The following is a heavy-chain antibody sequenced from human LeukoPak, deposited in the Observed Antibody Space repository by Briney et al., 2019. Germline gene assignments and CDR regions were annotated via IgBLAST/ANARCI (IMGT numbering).Heavy chain of an antibody. V-gene: IGHV1-46*01. D-gene: IGHD3-10*01. CDR3: ARERSQASSESSYSNWFDP. J-gene: IGHJ5*02. CDR1: GYTFTNYY. CDR2: INPSADTT. Sequence: GASVKVSCKASGYTFTNYYIHWVRQAPGQGFEWMGIINPSADTTNYAQKFQGRVTMTRDTSTTTVYMELSSLRSEDTAVYYCARERSQASSESSYSNWFDPWGQGTLVTVSS.